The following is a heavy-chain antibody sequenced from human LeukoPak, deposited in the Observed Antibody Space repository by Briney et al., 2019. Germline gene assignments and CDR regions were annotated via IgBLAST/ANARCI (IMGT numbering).Heavy chain of an antibody. Sequence: QPGGSLRLSCAASGFTFSSYGMHWVRQAPGKGLEWVAVIWYDGSNTYYADSVKGRFTISRDNSKNTLYLQMNSLRAEDTAVYYCARGLSGYCLDYWGQGTLVTVAS. CDR2: IWYDGSNT. D-gene: IGHD3-22*01. J-gene: IGHJ4*02. V-gene: IGHV3-33*01. CDR1: GFTFSSYG. CDR3: ARGLSGYCLDY.